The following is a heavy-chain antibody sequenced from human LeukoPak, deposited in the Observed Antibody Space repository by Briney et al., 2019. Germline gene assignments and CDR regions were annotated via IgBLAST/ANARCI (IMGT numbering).Heavy chain of an antibody. Sequence: PSQTLCLTWTVSGGSIGSGGYYWSWIRQPPGKGLEWIGYIYHSGSTYYNPSLKSRVTISVDRSKNQFSLKLSSVTAADTAVYYCARVSGSGQHFDYWGQGTLVTVSS. CDR2: IYHSGST. CDR1: GGSIGSGGYY. CDR3: ARVSGSGQHFDY. J-gene: IGHJ4*02. D-gene: IGHD3-10*01. V-gene: IGHV4-30-2*01.